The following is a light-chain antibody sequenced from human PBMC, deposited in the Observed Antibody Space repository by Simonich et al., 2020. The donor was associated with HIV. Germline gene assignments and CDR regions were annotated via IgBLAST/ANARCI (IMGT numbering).Light chain of an antibody. Sequence: QSALTQPASVSGSPGQSVTISCTGTSSDVGGYNYVSWYQQHPGKAPKLMIYEVSERPSGVPDRFSGSKSGNTASLTVSGLQAEDEADYYCSSYSGSNNLVFGGGTNLTVL. CDR2: EVS. J-gene: IGLJ2*01. CDR1: SSDVGGYNY. CDR3: SSYSGSNNLV. V-gene: IGLV2-8*01.